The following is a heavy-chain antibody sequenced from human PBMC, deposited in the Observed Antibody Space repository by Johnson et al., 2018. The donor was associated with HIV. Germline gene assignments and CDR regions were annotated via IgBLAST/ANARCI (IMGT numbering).Heavy chain of an antibody. CDR2: IYSGGST. J-gene: IGHJ3*02. V-gene: IGHV3-66*01. D-gene: IGHD3-10*01. Sequence: VQLVESGGGLVQPGGSLRLSCAASGFTVSSNYMSWVRQGPGKGLEWVSVIYSGGSTYYAASVTGRFPSSRDNSKNTLYLQMNSLRVEDTAVYYCASSYSESDAFDIWGQGTMVTVSS. CDR1: GFTVSSNY. CDR3: ASSYSESDAFDI.